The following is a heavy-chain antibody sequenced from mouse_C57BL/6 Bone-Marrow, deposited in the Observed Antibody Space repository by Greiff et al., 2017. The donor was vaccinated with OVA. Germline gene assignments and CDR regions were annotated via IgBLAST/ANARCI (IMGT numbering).Heavy chain of an antibody. CDR3: ARGSASFHYYAKDY. V-gene: IGHV1-63*01. J-gene: IGHJ4*01. CDR2: IYPGGGYT. CDR1: GYTFTNYW. Sequence: QVQLQQSGAELVRPGTSVKMSCKASGYTFTNYWIGWAKQRPGHGLEWIGDIYPGGGYTNYNEKFKGKATLTADKSSSTAYMQCSSLTSEDSAIYYGARGSASFHYYAKDYWCQGTSVTVTS.